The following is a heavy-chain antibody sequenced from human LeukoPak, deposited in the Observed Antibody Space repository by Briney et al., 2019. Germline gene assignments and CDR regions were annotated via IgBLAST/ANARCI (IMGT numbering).Heavy chain of an antibody. V-gene: IGHV1-69*05. CDR2: IIPIFGTA. Sequence: GASVKVSCKASGGTFSSYAIGWVRQAPGQGLEWMGGIIPIFGTANYAQKFQGRVTITTDESTSTAYMELSSLRSEDTAVYYCARVLGRIVGATYAFDIWGQGTMVTVSS. CDR3: ARVLGRIVGATYAFDI. J-gene: IGHJ3*02. CDR1: GGTFSSYA. D-gene: IGHD1-26*01.